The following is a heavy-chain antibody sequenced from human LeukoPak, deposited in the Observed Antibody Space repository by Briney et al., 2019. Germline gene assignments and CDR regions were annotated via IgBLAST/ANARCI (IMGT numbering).Heavy chain of an antibody. Sequence: PGGSLRLSCAASGFTFSSYAMHWVRQAPGKGLEWVSGISWNSGKIGYADSVKGRFTISRDNAKNSLYLQMNSLRPEDTALYYCTKDDGWLSWGQGTLVTVSS. D-gene: IGHD5-12*01. CDR1: GFTFSSYA. CDR2: ISWNSGKI. CDR3: TKDDGWLS. V-gene: IGHV3-9*01. J-gene: IGHJ3*01.